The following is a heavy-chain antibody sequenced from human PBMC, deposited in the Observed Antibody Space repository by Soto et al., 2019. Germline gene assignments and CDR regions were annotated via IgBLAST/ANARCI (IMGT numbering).Heavy chain of an antibody. CDR3: ARVRRYYYGSRSPPRTLYYYYYMDV. CDR1: GGSFSGYY. Sequence: SETLSLICAVYGGSFSGYYWSWIRQPPGKGLEWIGEINHSGSTNYNPSLKSRVTISVDTSKNQFSLKLSSVTAADTAVYYCARVRRYYYGSRSPPRTLYYYYYMDVWGKGTTVTVSS. CDR2: INHSGST. J-gene: IGHJ6*03. V-gene: IGHV4-34*01. D-gene: IGHD3-10*01.